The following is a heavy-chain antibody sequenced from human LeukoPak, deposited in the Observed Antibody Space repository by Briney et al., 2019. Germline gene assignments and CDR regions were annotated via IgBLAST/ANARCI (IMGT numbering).Heavy chain of an antibody. CDR1: GYSFTSYW. V-gene: IGHV5-51*01. CDR3: ASSNVYYDSSGFFDY. CDR2: IYPGDSDT. J-gene: IGHJ4*02. Sequence: GESLKISCKGSGYSFTSYWIGWVRQMPGKGLEWMGIIYPGDSDTRYSPSFQGQVTILADKSISTAYLQWSSLKASDTAMYYCASSNVYYDSSGFFDYWGQGTLVTVSS. D-gene: IGHD3-22*01.